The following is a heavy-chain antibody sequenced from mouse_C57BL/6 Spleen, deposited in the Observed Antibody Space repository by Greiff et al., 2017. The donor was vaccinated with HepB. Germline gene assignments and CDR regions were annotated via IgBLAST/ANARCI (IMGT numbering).Heavy chain of an antibody. CDR2: ISSGSSTI. J-gene: IGHJ2*01. CDR1: GFTFSDYG. D-gene: IGHD1-1*02. CDR3: ARLAMANYFDY. V-gene: IGHV5-17*01. Sequence: DVQLQESGGGLVKPGGSLKLSCAASGFTFSDYGMHWVRQAPEKGLEWVAYISSGSSTIYYADTVKGRFTISRDNAKNTLFLQMTSLRSEDTAMYYCARLAMANYFDYWGQGTTLTVSS.